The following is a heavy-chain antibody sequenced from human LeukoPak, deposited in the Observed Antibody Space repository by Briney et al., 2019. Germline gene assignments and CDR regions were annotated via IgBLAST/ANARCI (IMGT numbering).Heavy chain of an antibody. CDR2: IYDSGTT. D-gene: IGHD1-14*01. J-gene: IGHJ4*02. Sequence: SQTLSLTCTVSGGSISNGGYYWRWIRQHPGKGLEWIGYIYDSGTTYYNPALQSRVTISVDTSDNKFSLKLRSLTAADTAVYYCARGGDRRGFDYWGQGTLVTVSS. V-gene: IGHV4-31*03. CDR3: ARGGDRRGFDY. CDR1: GGSISNGGYY.